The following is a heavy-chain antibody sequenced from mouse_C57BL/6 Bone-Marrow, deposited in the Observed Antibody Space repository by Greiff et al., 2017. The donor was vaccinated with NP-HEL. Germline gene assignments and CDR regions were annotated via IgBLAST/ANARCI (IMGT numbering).Heavy chain of an antibody. V-gene: IGHV14-4*01. CDR2: IDPENGDT. CDR3: TRGLRSYWYFGV. D-gene: IGHD2-2*01. CDR1: GFNIKDDY. Sequence: EVQLQHSGAELVRPGASVKLSCTASGFNIKDDYMHWVKQRPEQGLEWIGWIDPENGDTEYASKFQGKATITADTSSNTAYLQLSSLTSEDTAVYYCTRGLRSYWYFGVWGTGTTVTVSS. J-gene: IGHJ1*03.